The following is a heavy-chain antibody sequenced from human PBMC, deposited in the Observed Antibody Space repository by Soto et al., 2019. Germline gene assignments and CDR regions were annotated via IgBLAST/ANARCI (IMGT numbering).Heavy chain of an antibody. CDR2: ISGYNGDA. V-gene: IGHV1-18*01. CDR3: AKNGQPPYYYYGLDV. J-gene: IGHJ6*02. Sequence: ASVKVSCKASGXTFTRYGISWVRQAPGQGLEWMGWISGYNGDANYAQRFQGRVSMTIDTSTTTAYMELRTLTPDDTAVYYCAKNGQPPYYYYGLDVWGQGTTVTVSS. D-gene: IGHD2-8*01. CDR1: GXTFTRYG.